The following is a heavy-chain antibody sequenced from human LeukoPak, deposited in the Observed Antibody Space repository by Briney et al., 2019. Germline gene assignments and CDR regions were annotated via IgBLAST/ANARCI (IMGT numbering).Heavy chain of an antibody. D-gene: IGHD3-10*01. CDR2: IYYSGST. V-gene: IGHV4-59*01. CDR1: GGSISSYY. J-gene: IGHJ4*02. Sequence: SETLSLTCTVSGGSISSYYWSWIRQPPGKGLEWIGYIYYSGSTNYNPSLKSRVTISVDTSKNQFSLKLSSVTAADTAVYYCARFFRHYGDRFDYWGQGTLVTVSS. CDR3: ARFFRHYGDRFDY.